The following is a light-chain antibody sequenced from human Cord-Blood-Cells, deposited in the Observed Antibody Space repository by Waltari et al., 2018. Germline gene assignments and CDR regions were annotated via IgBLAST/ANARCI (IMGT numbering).Light chain of an antibody. V-gene: IGLV2-14*01. CDR2: DVS. Sequence: QSALTQPASAAGPPGQSIPLSCTRATSDVGGYNCVSWYQQHPGKAPKLMIYDVSNRPSGVSNRFSGSKSGNTASLTISGLQAEDEADYYCSSYTSSSTRVFGGGTKLTVL. CDR3: SSYTSSSTRV. CDR1: TSDVGGYNC. J-gene: IGLJ3*02.